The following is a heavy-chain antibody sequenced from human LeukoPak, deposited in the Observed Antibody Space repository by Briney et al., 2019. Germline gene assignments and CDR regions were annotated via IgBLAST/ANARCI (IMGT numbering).Heavy chain of an antibody. V-gene: IGHV3-66*04. CDR1: GFTVSNSY. D-gene: IGHD7-27*01. Sequence: GGSLRLSCAASGFTVSNSYMTWVRQAPGKGLKWVSIIYSGDGAYYADSVKDRFTISRDNSRNTVYLQMNSLRAEDTAVYYCARRSPNNWGIEYWGQGILVSVSS. CDR3: ARRSPNNWGIEY. CDR2: IYSGDGA. J-gene: IGHJ4*02.